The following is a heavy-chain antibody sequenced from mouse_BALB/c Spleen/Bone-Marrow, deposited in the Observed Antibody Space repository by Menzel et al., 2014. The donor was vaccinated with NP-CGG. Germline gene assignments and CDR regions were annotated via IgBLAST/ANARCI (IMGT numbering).Heavy chain of an antibody. J-gene: IGHJ2*01. CDR1: GFTFSSYG. Sequence: DVMLVESGGGLVQPGGSLKLSCAASGFTFSSYGMSWVRQTPDKRLELVATINSDGGVTYYPDSVKGRFTISRDNAKNTLYLQMSSLKSEDTAMYCCARESPYGNYFDYWGQGTTLTVSS. V-gene: IGHV5-6-3*01. CDR3: ARESPYGNYFDY. D-gene: IGHD2-1*01. CDR2: INSDGGVT.